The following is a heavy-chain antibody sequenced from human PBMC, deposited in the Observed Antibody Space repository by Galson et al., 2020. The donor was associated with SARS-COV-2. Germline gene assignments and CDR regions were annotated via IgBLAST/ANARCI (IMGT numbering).Heavy chain of an antibody. J-gene: IGHJ4*02. V-gene: IGHV3-23*01. CDR3: AKGLTRFDC. CDR1: GFPFSSYA. Sequence: SCAASGFPFSSYAMSWVRQAPGKGLEWVSGISGTGDTTYNADSVRGRFTISRDNSKNTLYLQMNSLRAEDTAVYYCAKGLTRFDCWGQGTLVTVSS. D-gene: IGHD2-2*01. CDR2: ISGTGDTT.